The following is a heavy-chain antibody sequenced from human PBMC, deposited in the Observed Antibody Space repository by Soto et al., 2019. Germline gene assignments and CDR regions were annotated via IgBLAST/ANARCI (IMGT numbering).Heavy chain of an antibody. CDR1: GYSFTNYG. CDR3: ARDRGVAPPVAGNTHYYYDMDV. D-gene: IGHD6-19*01. J-gene: IGHJ6*03. CDR2: ISAFNGNT. Sequence: QDQLLQSGAEVKKPGASVTVSCKASGYSFTNYGITWVRQAPGQGLDWMGWISAFNGNTHYAQKLQGRVTMTTDASTSTAYMELRSLRADDTAVYYCARDRGVAPPVAGNTHYYYDMDVWGKGTTVTVSS. V-gene: IGHV1-18*01.